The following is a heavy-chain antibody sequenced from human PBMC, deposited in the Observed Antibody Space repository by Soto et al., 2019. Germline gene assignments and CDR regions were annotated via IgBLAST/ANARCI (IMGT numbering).Heavy chain of an antibody. D-gene: IGHD1-1*01. Sequence: SETLSLTCTVSGGSISSSSYYWGWIRQPPGKGLEWIGSIYYSGSTYYNPSLKSRVTISVDTSKNQFSLKLSSVTAADTAVYYCASRGTNYYYYGMDAWGQGTTVTVSS. CDR1: GGSISSSSYY. V-gene: IGHV4-39*01. CDR3: ASRGTNYYYYGMDA. J-gene: IGHJ6*02. CDR2: IYYSGST.